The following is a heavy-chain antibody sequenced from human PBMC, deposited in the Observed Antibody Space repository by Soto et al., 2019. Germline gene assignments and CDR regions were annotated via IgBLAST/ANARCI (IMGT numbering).Heavy chain of an antibody. Sequence: EMQLLESGGGLAQPGGSLRLSCAASGFTFSSFAMNWVRQAPGKGLGWVSGVSGGGDATFYADSVRGRFTISRVQSKNTVYLQMNSLRAEDTAVYHCVKKIAGTTTSGAYWFFDLWGRGTLVTVSS. CDR2: VSGGGDAT. J-gene: IGHJ2*01. CDR1: GFTFSSFA. V-gene: IGHV3-23*01. D-gene: IGHD1-1*01. CDR3: VKKIAGTTTSGAYWFFDL.